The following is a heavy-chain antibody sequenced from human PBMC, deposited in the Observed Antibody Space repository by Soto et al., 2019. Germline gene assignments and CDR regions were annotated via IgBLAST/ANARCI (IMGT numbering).Heavy chain of an antibody. Sequence: QVQLVESGGGLVKPGGSLRLSCAASGFIFSDYYMSWIRQAPVKGLEWVSYISSSGSTMYSADSVKGRFTISRDNAKNSLYLQMNSLRAEDTAVYYCARDKGYCSSTTCSRVYWGQGTLVTVSS. CDR2: ISSSGSTM. CDR1: GFIFSDYY. J-gene: IGHJ4*02. CDR3: ARDKGYCSSTTCSRVY. V-gene: IGHV3-11*01. D-gene: IGHD2-2*01.